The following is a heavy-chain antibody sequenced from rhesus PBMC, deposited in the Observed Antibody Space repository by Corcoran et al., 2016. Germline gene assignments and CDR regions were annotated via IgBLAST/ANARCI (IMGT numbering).Heavy chain of an antibody. V-gene: IGHV4-169*01. CDR1: GGSISSSY. CDR3: ARYTLRGFDY. CDR2: IDGSGSST. D-gene: IGHD3S6*01. J-gene: IGHJ4*01. Sequence: QLQLQESGPGLVKPSETLSVTCAVSGGSISSSYWSWIRQAPGKRLEWIGYIDGSGSSTNYNPPLKSRVTLFVDTSKNQLSLKLSSVTAADTAVYYCARYTLRGFDYWGQGVLVTVSS.